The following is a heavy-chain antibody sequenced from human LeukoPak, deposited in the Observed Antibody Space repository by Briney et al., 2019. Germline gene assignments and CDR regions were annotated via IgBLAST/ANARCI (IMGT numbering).Heavy chain of an antibody. J-gene: IGHJ4*02. CDR3: ARTSGSGSFYTN. CDR2: IIAGTGIT. D-gene: IGHD3-10*01. V-gene: IGHV1-3*01. CDR1: GYNFTTYA. Sequence: GASVKVSCKASGYNFTTYAIHWVGQAPGQRLEWMGWIIAGTGITQYSQKFQGRVTFTRDTSANAAYMEVSSLRSEDTALYFCARTSGSGSFYTNWGQGTLVTVSS.